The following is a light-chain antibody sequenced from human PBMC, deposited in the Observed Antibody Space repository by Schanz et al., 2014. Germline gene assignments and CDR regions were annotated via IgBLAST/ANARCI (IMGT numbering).Light chain of an antibody. Sequence: QSALTQPRSVSGSPGQSVTISCTGTSSDVGGYNYVSWYQQHPGKAPKLMIYDVTKRPSGVPDRFSASKSGNTASLTVSGLQPEDEADYYCYSSARGISLFGGGTKLTVL. J-gene: IGLJ2*01. CDR3: YSSARGISL. V-gene: IGLV2-11*01. CDR1: SSDVGGYNY. CDR2: DVT.